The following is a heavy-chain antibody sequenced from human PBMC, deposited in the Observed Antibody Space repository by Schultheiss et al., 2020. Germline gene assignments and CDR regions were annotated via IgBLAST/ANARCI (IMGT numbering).Heavy chain of an antibody. V-gene: IGHV1-69*13. CDR2: IIPIFGTA. J-gene: IGHJ5*02. D-gene: IGHD3-22*01. CDR3: ARVGSMIVGVGWFDP. Sequence: SVKVSCKASGYTFTSYAMNWVRQAPGQGLEWMGGIIPIFGTANYAQKFQGRVTITADESTSTAYMELSSLRSEDTAVYYCARVGSMIVGVGWFDPWGQGTLVTVSS. CDR1: GYTFTSYA.